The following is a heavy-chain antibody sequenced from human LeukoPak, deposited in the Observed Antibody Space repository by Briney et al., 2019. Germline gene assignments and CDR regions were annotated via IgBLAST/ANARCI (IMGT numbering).Heavy chain of an antibody. CDR1: GYTFTSYD. V-gene: IGHV1-69*13. CDR3: ARNSEMYCSGGSCYTLDY. D-gene: IGHD2-15*01. J-gene: IGHJ4*02. Sequence: GASVKVSCKASGYTFTSYDINWVRQATGQGLEWMGGIIPIFGTANYAQKFQGRVTITADESTSTAYMELSSLRSEDTAVYYCARNSEMYCSGGSCYTLDYWGQGTLVTVSS. CDR2: IIPIFGTA.